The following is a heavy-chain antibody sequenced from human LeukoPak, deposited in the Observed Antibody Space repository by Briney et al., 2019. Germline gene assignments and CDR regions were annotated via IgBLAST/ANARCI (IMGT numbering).Heavy chain of an antibody. J-gene: IGHJ4*02. Sequence: SETLSLTCAVYGGSFSGYYWSWLRQPPGKGLEWIGEINHSGSTNYNPSLKSRVTISVDTSKNQFSLKLSSVTAADTAVYYCARGRIPRSLGYWGQGTLVTVSS. CDR2: INHSGST. CDR1: GGSFSGYY. V-gene: IGHV4-34*01. D-gene: IGHD3-16*01. CDR3: ARGRIPRSLGY.